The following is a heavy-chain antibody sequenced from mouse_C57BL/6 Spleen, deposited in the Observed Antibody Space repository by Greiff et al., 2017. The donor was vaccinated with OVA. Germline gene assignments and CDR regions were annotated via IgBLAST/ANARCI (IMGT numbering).Heavy chain of an antibody. CDR3: ARSPYGSSFLFAY. V-gene: IGHV3-6*01. J-gene: IGHJ3*01. CDR2: ISYDGSN. CDR1: GYSITSGYY. D-gene: IGHD1-1*01. Sequence: EVKLVESGPGLVKPSQSLSLTCSVTGYSITSGYYWNWIRQFPGNKLEWMGYISYDGSNNYNPSLKNRISITRDTSKNQFFLKLNSVTTEDTATYYCARSPYGSSFLFAYWGQGTLVTVSA.